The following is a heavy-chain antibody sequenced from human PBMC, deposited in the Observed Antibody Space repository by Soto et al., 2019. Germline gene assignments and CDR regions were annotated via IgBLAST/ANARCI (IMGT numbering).Heavy chain of an antibody. CDR2: ISYDGSNK. J-gene: IGHJ5*02. D-gene: IGHD4-17*01. V-gene: IGHV3-30-3*01. CDR3: ARDIDVDDYGDDHPFYNWFDP. CDR1: GFTFSSYA. Sequence: QVQLVESGGGVVQPGRSLRLSCAASGFTFSSYAMHWVRQAPGKGLEWVAVISYDGSNKYYADSVKGRFTISRDNSKNTLYLQMNSLRAEDTAVYYCARDIDVDDYGDDHPFYNWFDPWGQGTLVTVSS.